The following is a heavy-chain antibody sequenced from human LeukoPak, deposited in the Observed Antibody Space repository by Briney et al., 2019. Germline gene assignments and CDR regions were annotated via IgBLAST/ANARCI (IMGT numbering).Heavy chain of an antibody. D-gene: IGHD5-18*01. CDR3: ARDRFPGEDTAMVLRWFDP. Sequence: GGSLRLSCAASGFTFSDYYMSWIRQAPGKGLEWVSYISSSGSTTYYADSVKGRFTISRDNAKNSLYLQMNSLRAEDTAVYYCARDRFPGEDTAMVLRWFDPWGQGTLVTVSS. J-gene: IGHJ5*02. CDR1: GFTFSDYY. CDR2: ISSSGSTT. V-gene: IGHV3-11*01.